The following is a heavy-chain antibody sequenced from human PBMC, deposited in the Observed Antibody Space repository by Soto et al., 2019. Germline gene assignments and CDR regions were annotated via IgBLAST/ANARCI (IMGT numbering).Heavy chain of an antibody. D-gene: IGHD3-22*01. CDR1: GYSFITYG. CDR3: ARGPTDYYDKSGDYCLDY. V-gene: IGHV1-18*01. CDR2: ISTYNGNT. J-gene: IGHJ4*02. Sequence: QVQLVQSGAEVNKPGASVMVSCQGSGYSFITYGMSWVRQAPGQGLEWVGWISTYNGNTKYVESLQGRVTMTTDTTTSTAYMELRSLRSDDTAVYYCARGPTDYYDKSGDYCLDYWGQGTLVTVSP.